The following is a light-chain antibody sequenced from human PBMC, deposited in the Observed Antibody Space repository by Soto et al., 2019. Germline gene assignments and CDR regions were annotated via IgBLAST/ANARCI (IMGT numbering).Light chain of an antibody. J-gene: IGKJ1*01. CDR1: QSISNW. CDR2: DAS. CDR3: QHYNSYSEA. Sequence: DIHMTQSPSTLPASVGDRVTITCRASQSISNWLSWYQQKTGKAPNLLLYDASSLKSGVTSRFSGSGSGTEFTLTISSLQPADFVTYYCQHYNSYSEAFGQGTKVDTK. V-gene: IGKV1-5*01.